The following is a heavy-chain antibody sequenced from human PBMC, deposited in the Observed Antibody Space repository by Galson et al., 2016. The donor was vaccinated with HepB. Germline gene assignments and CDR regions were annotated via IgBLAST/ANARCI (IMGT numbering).Heavy chain of an antibody. CDR3: VRGSSHYDNNGSPAGYFDC. CDR2: MSFDDNI. D-gene: IGHD3-10*01. J-gene: IGHJ4*02. Sequence: SLRLSCAASGFTFSSYDMHWVRQAPGKGLEWVAVMSFDDNIYYSDSVKGRFTISRDNSKSTLYVQMNSLRAEDTAIYHCVRGSSHYDNNGSPAGYFDCWGQGSLVTVS. V-gene: IGHV3-30*03. CDR1: GFTFSSYD.